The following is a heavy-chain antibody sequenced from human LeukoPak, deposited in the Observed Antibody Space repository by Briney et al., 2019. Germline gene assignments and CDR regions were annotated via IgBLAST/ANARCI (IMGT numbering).Heavy chain of an antibody. V-gene: IGHV1-8*01. CDR2: MNPNSGNT. Sequence: ASVKVSCKASGYTFTSYDINWVRQATGQGLEWMGWMNPNSGNTGYAQKFQGRVTMTRNTSISTAYMELRSLRSDDTAVYYCARERAVAGPDDYWGQGTLVTVSS. CDR3: ARERAVAGPDDY. D-gene: IGHD6-19*01. J-gene: IGHJ4*02. CDR1: GYTFTSYD.